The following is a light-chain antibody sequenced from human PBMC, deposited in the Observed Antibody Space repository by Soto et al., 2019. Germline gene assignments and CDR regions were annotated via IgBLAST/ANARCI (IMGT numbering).Light chain of an antibody. CDR3: CSYAGTYTFGV. CDR2: DVS. CDR1: SSDVGGYNY. Sequence: QSALTQPRSLSGSPGQSVTISCTGTSSDVGGYNYVSWYQQHPGKAPKLMIYDVSKRPSGVPDRFSGSKSGNTASLTISGLQAEDEADYYCCSYAGTYTFGVFGTGTKVTAL. V-gene: IGLV2-11*01. J-gene: IGLJ1*01.